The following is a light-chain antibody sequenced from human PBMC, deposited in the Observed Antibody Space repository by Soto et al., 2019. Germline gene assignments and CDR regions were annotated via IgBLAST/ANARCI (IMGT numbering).Light chain of an antibody. Sequence: AIQITQSPSSLSASLGYRVIITCRASQAIRNDLGWYQQKPGKAPNVLIYDASILGSGVPSRFSGSGSGTEFSLTITSLQADDFATYYCQQYSSYSETFGQGTKVDIK. CDR1: QAIRND. CDR2: DAS. CDR3: QQYSSYSET. J-gene: IGKJ2*01. V-gene: IGKV1-13*02.